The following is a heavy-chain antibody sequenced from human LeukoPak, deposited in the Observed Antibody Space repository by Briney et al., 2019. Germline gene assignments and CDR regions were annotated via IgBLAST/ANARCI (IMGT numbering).Heavy chain of an antibody. V-gene: IGHV3-53*01. CDR2: IYSGDDT. D-gene: IGHD5-24*01. J-gene: IGHJ3*02. CDR1: GFTVSNNY. Sequence: GGSLRLSCAASGFTVSNNYMSWVRQAPGKGLEWVSIIYSGDDTNYADSVKGRFTISRDNTKNTMHHQKNNLRGEETAVYYCARARAWPEHAFDIWGQETMLTVSS. CDR3: ARARAWPEHAFDI.